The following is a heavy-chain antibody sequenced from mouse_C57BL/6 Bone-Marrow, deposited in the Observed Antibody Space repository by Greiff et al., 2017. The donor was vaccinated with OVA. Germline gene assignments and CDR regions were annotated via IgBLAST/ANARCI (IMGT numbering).Heavy chain of an antibody. Sequence: VKLMESGAELMKPGASVKLSCKAPGYTFTGYWIEWVKQRPGHGLEWIGEILPGSGSTNYNEKFKGKATFTADTSSNTAYMQLSRLTTEDSAIDYCARRAIYYGKGAMDDWGQGTSVTVSA. J-gene: IGHJ4*01. V-gene: IGHV1-9*01. CDR3: ARRAIYYGKGAMDD. CDR2: ILPGSGST. D-gene: IGHD2-1*01. CDR1: GYTFTGYW.